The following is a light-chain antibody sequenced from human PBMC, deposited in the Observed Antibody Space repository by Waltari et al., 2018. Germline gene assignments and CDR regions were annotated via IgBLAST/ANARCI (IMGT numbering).Light chain of an antibody. V-gene: IGLV1-40*01. CDR1: SSTIGAGYD. CDR3: QSYDRSLSGWV. Sequence: QSVLTQPPSVSGAPGQRVTISCTGSSSTIGAGYDVHWYQQLPGTAPKLLIYGNINRPSGVPDRFSGSQSGTSPSLAITGLLAEDEGDYYCQSYDRSLSGWVFGGGTKLTVL. CDR2: GNI. J-gene: IGLJ3*02.